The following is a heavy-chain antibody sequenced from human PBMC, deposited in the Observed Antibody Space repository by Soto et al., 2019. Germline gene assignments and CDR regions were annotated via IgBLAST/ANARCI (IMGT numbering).Heavy chain of an antibody. Sequence: PSETLSLTCTVSGGSISSGGYYWSWIRQHPGKGLEWIGYIYYSGSTYYNPSLKSRVTISVDTSKNQFSLKLSSVTAADTAVYYCARWGFGELYAYWGQGTLVTVSS. V-gene: IGHV4-31*03. CDR3: ARWGFGELYAY. J-gene: IGHJ4*02. CDR1: GGSISSGGYY. D-gene: IGHD3-10*01. CDR2: IYYSGST.